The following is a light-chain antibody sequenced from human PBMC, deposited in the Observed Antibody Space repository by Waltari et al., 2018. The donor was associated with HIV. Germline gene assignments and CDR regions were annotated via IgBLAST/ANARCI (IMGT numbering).Light chain of an antibody. CDR3: SSYTSSSTLV. J-gene: IGLJ2*01. Sequence: QSALTQPASVSGSPGQSITISCTGTSSDVGGYNYVSWYQQYAGKAPKLSLCDVINRPSVVLNRFSGSKSGNTASLTISGLQAEDEADYYCSSYTSSSTLVFGGGTKLTVL. V-gene: IGLV2-14*01. CDR1: SSDVGGYNY. CDR2: DVI.